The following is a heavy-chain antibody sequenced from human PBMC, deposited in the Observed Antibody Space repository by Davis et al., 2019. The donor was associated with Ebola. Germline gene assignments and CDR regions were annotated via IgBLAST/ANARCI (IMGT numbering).Heavy chain of an antibody. CDR1: GFTFRSYA. CDR2: ISYDGSNK. CDR3: ARDRGEWELLGGMDV. D-gene: IGHD1-26*01. J-gene: IGHJ6*04. V-gene: IGHV3-30*04. Sequence: GESLKISCAASGFTFRSYAMHWVRQAPGKGLEWVAVISYDGSNKYYADSVKGRFTISRDNSKNTLYLQMNSLRAEDTAVYYCARDRGEWELLGGMDVWGKGTTVTVSS.